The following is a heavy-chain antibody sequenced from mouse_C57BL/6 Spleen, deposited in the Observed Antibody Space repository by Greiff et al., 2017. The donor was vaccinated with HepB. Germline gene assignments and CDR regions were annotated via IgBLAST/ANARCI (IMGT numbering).Heavy chain of an antibody. D-gene: IGHD3-2*02. CDR2: INPNNGGT. Sequence: EVQLQQSGPELVKPGASVKISCKASGYTFTDYYMNWVKQSHGKSLEWIGDINPNNGGTSYNQKRKGKATLTVDKSSSPAYMELRSLTSEDSAVYYCARLAQALFDYWSQGTTLTVAS. V-gene: IGHV1-26*01. J-gene: IGHJ2*01. CDR1: GYTFTDYY. CDR3: ARLAQALFDY.